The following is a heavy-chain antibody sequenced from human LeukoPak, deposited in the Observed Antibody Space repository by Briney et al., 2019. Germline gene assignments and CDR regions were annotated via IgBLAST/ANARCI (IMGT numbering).Heavy chain of an antibody. J-gene: IGHJ6*02. D-gene: IGHD2-15*01. CDR2: IWYDGSNK. V-gene: IGHV3-33*01. CDR3: ARDLYCSGGSCYFSWHYYYGMDV. Sequence: GGSLRLSCAASGFTFSSYGMHWVRQAPGKGLEWVAVIWYDGSNKYYAGSVKGRFTISRDNSKNTLYLQMNSLRAEDTAVYYCARDLYCSGGSCYFSWHYYYGMDVWGQGTTVTVSS. CDR1: GFTFSSYG.